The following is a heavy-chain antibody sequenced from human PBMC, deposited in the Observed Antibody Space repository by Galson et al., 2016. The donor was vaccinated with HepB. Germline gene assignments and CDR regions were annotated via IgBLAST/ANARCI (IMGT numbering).Heavy chain of an antibody. CDR3: ARDAQQLLRGYYYGMDV. CDR2: IWYDGSSK. J-gene: IGHJ6*01. CDR1: GFTFSKYG. Sequence: SLRLSCAASGFTFSKYGMHWVRQAPGKGLEWVAGIWYDGSSKNYADSVKGPFIIFRDNSRNTLYLEMNSLRAEDTAVYYCARDAQQLLRGYYYGMDVWGQGTTVTVSS. V-gene: IGHV3-33*01. D-gene: IGHD1-1*01.